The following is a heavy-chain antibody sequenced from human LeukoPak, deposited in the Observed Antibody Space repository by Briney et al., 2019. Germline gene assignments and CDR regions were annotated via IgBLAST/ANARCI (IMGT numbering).Heavy chain of an antibody. J-gene: IGHJ3*02. CDR3: ARESRHVDVDTAMADAFDI. CDR2: ISSSSSTI. V-gene: IGHV3-48*01. CDR1: GFTFSSYS. D-gene: IGHD5-18*01. Sequence: QPGGSLRLSCAASGFTFSSYSMNWVRQAPGKGLEWVSYISSSSSTIYYADSVKGRFTISRDNAKNSLYLQMNSLRAEDTAVYYCARESRHVDVDTAMADAFDIWGQGTMVTVSS.